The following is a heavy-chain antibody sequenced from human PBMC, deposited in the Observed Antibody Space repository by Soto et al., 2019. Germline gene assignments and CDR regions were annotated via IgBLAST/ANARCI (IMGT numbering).Heavy chain of an antibody. CDR2: MNPNSGGT. Sequence: ASVKVSCKASGGTFSSCTINWVRQATGQGLEWMGWMNPNSGGTNYAQKFQGWVTMTRDTSISTAYMELSRLRSDDTAVYYCARGHIVGASHYYYGMDVWGQGTTVTVSS. CDR1: GGTFSSCT. V-gene: IGHV1-2*04. J-gene: IGHJ6*02. CDR3: ARGHIVGASHYYYGMDV. D-gene: IGHD1-26*01.